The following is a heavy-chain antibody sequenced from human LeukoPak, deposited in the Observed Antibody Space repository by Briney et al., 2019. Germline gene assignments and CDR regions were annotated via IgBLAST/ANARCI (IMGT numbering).Heavy chain of an antibody. D-gene: IGHD2-21*01. CDR1: GYTFTDYY. V-gene: IGHV1-2*02. CDR3: ARADRLHGGPYLIGP. CDR2: INPNSGRT. J-gene: IGHJ5*02. Sequence: ASVTVSCKTSGYTFTDYYLHWVRQAPGQGLEGMGWINPNSGRTSSAQKFQGRVTMTRDTSIATVYMEVSWLTSDDTAIYYCARADRLHGGPYLIGPWGHGTLVTVSS.